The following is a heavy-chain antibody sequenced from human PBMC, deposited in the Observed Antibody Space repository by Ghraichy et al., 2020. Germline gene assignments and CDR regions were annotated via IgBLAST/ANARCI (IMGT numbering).Heavy chain of an antibody. Sequence: SQTLSLTCTVSGDSITTSYWHWIRQVPGKGLEWIGWVYYSGTTSSNPSLKSRVTISVDMSKNQFSLRLTSVTTADTAIYYCAKDSGGGYNWFDPWGQGRLVTVSS. CDR1: GDSITTSY. CDR3: AKDSGGGYNWFDP. J-gene: IGHJ5*02. CDR2: VYYSGTT. D-gene: IGHD3-10*01. V-gene: IGHV4-59*01.